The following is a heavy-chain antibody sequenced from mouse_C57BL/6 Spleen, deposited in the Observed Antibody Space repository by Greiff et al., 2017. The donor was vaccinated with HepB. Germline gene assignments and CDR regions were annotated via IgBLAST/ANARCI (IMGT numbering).Heavy chain of an antibody. Sequence: EVQLVESGGGLVQPKGSLKLSCAASGFTFNTYAMHWVRQAPGKGLEWVARIRSKSSNYATYYADSVKDRFTISSDDSQSMLYLQMNNLKTEDTAMYYCVRSPDYYGSSYGYFDVWGTGTTVTVSS. CDR2: IRSKSSNYAT. J-gene: IGHJ1*03. V-gene: IGHV10-3*01. CDR3: VRSPDYYGSSYGYFDV. CDR1: GFTFNTYA. D-gene: IGHD1-1*01.